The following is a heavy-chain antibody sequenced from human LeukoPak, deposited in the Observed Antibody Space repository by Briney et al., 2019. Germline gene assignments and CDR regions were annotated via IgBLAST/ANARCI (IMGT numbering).Heavy chain of an antibody. Sequence: GGSLRLSCAASGFTFSSYWMSWIRQAPGKGLEWVANIKEDGSEKYYVDFVKGRFTISRDNAKHSLYLQMNSLRAEDTAVYYCARGVRPGVAARRHRFDYWGQGTLATVSS. CDR2: IKEDGSEK. CDR3: ARGVRPGVAARRHRFDY. D-gene: IGHD6-6*01. J-gene: IGHJ4*02. CDR1: GFTFSSYW. V-gene: IGHV3-7*01.